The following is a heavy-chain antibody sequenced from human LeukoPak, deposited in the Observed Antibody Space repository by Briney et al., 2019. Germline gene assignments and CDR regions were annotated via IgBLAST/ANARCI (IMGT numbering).Heavy chain of an antibody. Sequence: GGSLRLSCIASGFNFGGYYMGWIRQAPGKGLEWVSYISDDSYRTPYGDSVKGRFTISRDNAKNSLYLQMDNLRVEDTTVYYCARARSLGIGAHFDYWGQGTLVTVSS. CDR3: ARARSLGIGAHFDY. V-gene: IGHV3-11*01. CDR2: ISDDSYRT. J-gene: IGHJ4*02. D-gene: IGHD3-10*01. CDR1: GFNFGGYY.